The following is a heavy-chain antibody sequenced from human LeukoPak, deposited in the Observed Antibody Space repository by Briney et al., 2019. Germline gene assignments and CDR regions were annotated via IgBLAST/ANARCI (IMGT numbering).Heavy chain of an antibody. J-gene: IGHJ3*02. V-gene: IGHV3-21*01. CDR1: GFTFSSYS. CDR3: ARDWMYGGNRAFDI. CDR2: ISSSSSYI. D-gene: IGHD4-23*01. Sequence: GGSLRLSCAASGFTFSSYSMNWVRQAPGKGLEWVSSISSSSSYIYYADSVKGRFTISRDNAKNSLYLQMNSLRAEDTAVYYCARDWMYGGNRAFDIWGQGTMVTVSS.